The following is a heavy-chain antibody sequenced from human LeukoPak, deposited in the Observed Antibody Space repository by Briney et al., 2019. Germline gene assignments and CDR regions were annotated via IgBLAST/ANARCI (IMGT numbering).Heavy chain of an antibody. CDR2: LRKDATYS. CDR1: GFPFISNC. V-gene: IGHV3-30*02. CDR3: AAGRPTRGFRLY. D-gene: IGHD1-26*01. Sequence: GGSLRLSCAASGFPFISNCMSWVRQTPDKGLQWVAYLRKDATYSNYADSVRVRFTISRDNSKNTLDLQMSSLRVEDTAVYHCAAGRPTRGFRLYWVQGILVTVSS. J-gene: IGHJ4*02.